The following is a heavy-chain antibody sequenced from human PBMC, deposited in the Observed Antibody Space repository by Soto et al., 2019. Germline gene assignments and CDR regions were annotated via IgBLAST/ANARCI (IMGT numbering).Heavy chain of an antibody. CDR3: AMNYGAGSYRTSDY. Sequence: QVQLQQWGAGPLKPSETLSLTCAVYDGSFSGYYWSWIRQPPGKGLERIGDINHSAGPNYNPSLKSRVTVSGDPSKGQFTLKLSSVTAAAAAVYYCAMNYGAGSYRTSDYWGQGTLVTVAS. V-gene: IGHV4-34*01. D-gene: IGHD3-10*01. CDR2: INHSAGP. J-gene: IGHJ4*02. CDR1: DGSFSGYY.